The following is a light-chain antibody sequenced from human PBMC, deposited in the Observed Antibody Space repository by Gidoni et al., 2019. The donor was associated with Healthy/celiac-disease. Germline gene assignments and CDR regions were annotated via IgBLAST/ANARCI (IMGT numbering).Light chain of an antibody. CDR1: QSISSY. V-gene: IGKV1-39*01. J-gene: IGKJ2*01. CDR3: QQSYSTPYT. CDR2: AAS. Sequence: DIQMTQSLSSLSASVGDRVTITCRASQSISSYLNWYQQKPGKAPKRLIYAASSLQIGVPSRFSGSGSGTDFTLTISSLQPEDFATYYCQQSYSTPYTFGQGTKLEIK.